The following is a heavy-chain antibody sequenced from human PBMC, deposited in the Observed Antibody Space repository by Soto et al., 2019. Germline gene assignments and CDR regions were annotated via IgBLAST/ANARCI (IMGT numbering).Heavy chain of an antibody. Sequence: EVQLVESGGGLVQPGRSLRLSCAASGFTFSDPYMDWVRQAPGKGLEWVGRIRNKAQRYSTEYAASVKGRFTISRDDSKNSLYLQMNSLKTEDTAVYFCTRSGGDSSTWSDDVFDIWGQGTMVTVSS. CDR3: TRSGGDSSTWSDDVFDI. V-gene: IGHV3-72*01. CDR1: GFTFSDPY. D-gene: IGHD6-13*01. CDR2: IRNKAQRYST. J-gene: IGHJ3*02.